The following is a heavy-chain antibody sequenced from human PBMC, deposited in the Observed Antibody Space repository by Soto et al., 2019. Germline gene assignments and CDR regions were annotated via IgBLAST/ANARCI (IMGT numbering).Heavy chain of an antibody. V-gene: IGHV3-23*01. J-gene: IGHJ4*02. D-gene: IGHD3-16*01. Sequence: EVQLLESGGGLVQPGGSLRLSCAASGITFRSYALSWVRQAPGKGLEWVSGISGSGTSTHYADSVKGRFTISRDNSKNTLSLQMNSLRADDTAVYYCAKEHGGGTRMITSYFDDWGRGTLVTVSS. CDR3: AKEHGGGTRMITSYFDD. CDR2: ISGSGTST. CDR1: GITFRSYA.